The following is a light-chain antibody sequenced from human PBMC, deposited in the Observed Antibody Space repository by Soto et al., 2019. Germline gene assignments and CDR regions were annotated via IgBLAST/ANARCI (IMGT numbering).Light chain of an antibody. V-gene: IGKV3-15*01. J-gene: IGKJ1*01. Sequence: EVVLTHSPGTLSLSPGEIATLSCRASQSVSSNLAWYQQKPGQAPRLLIYAASTRATGIPARFSGSGSETEFTLTISSLQSEDLAVYYCQQYANWPKTFGQGTKV. CDR1: QSVSSN. CDR3: QQYANWPKT. CDR2: AAS.